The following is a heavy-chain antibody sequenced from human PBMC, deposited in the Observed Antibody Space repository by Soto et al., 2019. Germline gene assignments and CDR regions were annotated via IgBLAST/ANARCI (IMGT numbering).Heavy chain of an antibody. CDR2: INAANGDT. Sequence: ASVKVSCKASGYTFTSYGIHWVRQAPGQRLEWMGWINAANGDTKYSPKFQGRVTITRDTSASTAYTELSSLRSEDTAVYYCVRRHVSATGIDWFDPWGQGTLVTVSS. CDR3: VRRHVSATGIDWFDP. CDR1: GYTFTSYG. J-gene: IGHJ5*02. V-gene: IGHV1-3*01. D-gene: IGHD6-13*01.